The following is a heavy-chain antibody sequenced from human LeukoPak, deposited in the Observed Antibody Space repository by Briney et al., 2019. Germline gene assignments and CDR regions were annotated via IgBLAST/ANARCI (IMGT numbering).Heavy chain of an antibody. V-gene: IGHV4-59*01. Sequence: SETLSLTCTVSGGSISSYYWGWIRQPPGKGLEWIGYIYYSGSTNYNSSLKSRVTISVDTSKNQFSLKLSSVTAADTAVYYCARLDSGSYRSAFDYWGQGTLVTVSS. CDR3: ARLDSGSYRSAFDY. J-gene: IGHJ4*02. CDR2: IYYSGST. CDR1: GGSISSYY. D-gene: IGHD1-26*01.